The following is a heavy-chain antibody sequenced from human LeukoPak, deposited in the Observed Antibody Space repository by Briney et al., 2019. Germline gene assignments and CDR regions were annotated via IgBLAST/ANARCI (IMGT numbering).Heavy chain of an antibody. CDR3: ARERDYSGTYYPFDY. J-gene: IGHJ4*02. CDR2: ISGSGGTT. V-gene: IGHV3-23*01. D-gene: IGHD1-26*01. Sequence: PGGSLRLSCAASGFTFSSHAMNWVRQAPGKGLEWVSAISGSGGTTYYADSVKGRFTISRDNSKNTLYLQMNSLRAEDTAVYYCARERDYSGTYYPFDYWGQGTLVTVSS. CDR1: GFTFSSHA.